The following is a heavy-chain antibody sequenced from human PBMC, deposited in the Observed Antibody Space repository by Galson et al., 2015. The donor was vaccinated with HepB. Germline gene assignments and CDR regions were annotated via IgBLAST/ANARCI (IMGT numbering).Heavy chain of an antibody. CDR2: IESKTDGGTT. J-gene: IGHJ5*02. D-gene: IGHD2-15*01. CDR3: TTVLAYCSCGSCYSSGWLPSWFYP. CDR1: GFSFTNAW. V-gene: IGHV3-15*04. Sequence: SLRLSCAASGFSFTNAWMSWVRQAPGKGLEWVGHIESKTDGGTTDYAAPVKGRFTISRDDSKNTLHLQMNNLKTEDTAVYYCTTVLAYCSCGSCYSSGWLPSWFYPWGQGTLVTVSS.